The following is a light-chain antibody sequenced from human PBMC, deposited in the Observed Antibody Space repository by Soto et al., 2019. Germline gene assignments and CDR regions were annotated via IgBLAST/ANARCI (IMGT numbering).Light chain of an antibody. CDR2: DVS. V-gene: IGKV3-11*01. CDR1: QSVSSY. Sequence: EIVLTQSPATLSLSPGDTATLSCRASQSVSSYLAWYQQKPGQAPRLLIYDVSNRATGIPARFSGSGSGTAFTLTIGSLEPEDCAVYYCQHRGNWPRTFGQGTKVEIK. J-gene: IGKJ2*01. CDR3: QHRGNWPRT.